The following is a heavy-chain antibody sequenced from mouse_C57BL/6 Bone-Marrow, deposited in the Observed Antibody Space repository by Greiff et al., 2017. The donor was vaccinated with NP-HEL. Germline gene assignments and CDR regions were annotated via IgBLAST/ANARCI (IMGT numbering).Heavy chain of an antibody. V-gene: IGHV5-2*01. J-gene: IGHJ1*03. CDR2: INSDGGST. CDR1: EYEFPSHD. Sequence: EVKLMESGGGLVQPGESLKLSCESNEYEFPSHDMSWVRKTPEKRLELVAAINSDGGSTYYPDTMERRFIISRDNTKKTLYLQMSSLRSEDTALYYCARGSYYGSSWYFDVWGTGTTVTVSS. D-gene: IGHD1-1*01. CDR3: ARGSYYGSSWYFDV.